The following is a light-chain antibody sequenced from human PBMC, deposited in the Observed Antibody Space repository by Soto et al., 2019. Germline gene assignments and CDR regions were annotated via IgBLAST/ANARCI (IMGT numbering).Light chain of an antibody. Sequence: DIVMTQSPDSLAVSLGERATINCKSSQSVLFSSNNKNFLAWYQQKPGQPPKLLIYWASTRESGVPDRFSGSGSGTDFTLTISSLQAEDVAVYYCQQHYNSHWTFSQGTKVEIK. CDR1: QSVLFSSNNKNF. CDR3: QQHYNSHWT. V-gene: IGKV4-1*01. CDR2: WAS. J-gene: IGKJ1*01.